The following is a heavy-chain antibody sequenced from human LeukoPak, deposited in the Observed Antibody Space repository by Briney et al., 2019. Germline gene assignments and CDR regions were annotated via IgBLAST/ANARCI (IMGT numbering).Heavy chain of an antibody. CDR2: INPNSGGT. V-gene: IGHV1-2*04. Sequence: ASVKVSCKASGYTFTNYGITWVRQAPGEGLEWMGWINPNSGGTNYAQKFQGWVTMTRGTSISTAYMELSRLRSDDTAVYYCARVRGRGSYALDPWGQGTLVTVSS. CDR3: ARVRGRGSYALDP. D-gene: IGHD1-26*01. J-gene: IGHJ5*02. CDR1: GYTFTNYG.